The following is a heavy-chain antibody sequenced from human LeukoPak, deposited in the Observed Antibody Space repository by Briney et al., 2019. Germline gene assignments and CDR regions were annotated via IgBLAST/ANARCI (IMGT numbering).Heavy chain of an antibody. CDR1: GFTFDDYA. CDR3: AKGLGWTVVRGRGDAFDI. CDR2: ISWNSGSI. D-gene: IGHD3-10*01. Sequence: GGSLRLSCAASGFTFDDYAMHWVRQAPGKGLEWVSGISWNSGSIGYADSVKGRFTISRDNAKNSLYLQMNSPRAEDTALYYCAKGLGWTVVRGRGDAFDIWGQGTMVTVSS. J-gene: IGHJ3*02. V-gene: IGHV3-9*01.